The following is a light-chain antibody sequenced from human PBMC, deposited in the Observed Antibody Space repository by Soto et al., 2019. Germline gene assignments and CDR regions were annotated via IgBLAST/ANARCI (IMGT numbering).Light chain of an antibody. V-gene: IGKV3-20*01. CDR1: QSVAKNY. CDR2: GAS. Sequence: EIVLTQSPGTLSLSPGERATLSCRASQSVAKNYLAWYQQKPGQAPRLLIHGASNRATGIPDRFSGSGSGTDFTLTISRLEPEDFALFYCQQCATAPLTFGGGTKVEIK. CDR3: QQCATAPLT. J-gene: IGKJ4*01.